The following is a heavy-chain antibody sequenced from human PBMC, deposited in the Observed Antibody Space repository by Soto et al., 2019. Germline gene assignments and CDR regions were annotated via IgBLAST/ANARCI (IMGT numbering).Heavy chain of an antibody. CDR1: GFTFSSYG. CDR2: IWYDGSNK. CDR3: ARAVKGYSSSWYHPPNYYYYGMDV. D-gene: IGHD6-13*01. J-gene: IGHJ6*02. Sequence: GGSLRLSCAASGFTFSSYGMHWVRQAPGKGLEWVAVIWYDGSNKYYADSVKGRFTISRDNSKNTLYLQMNSLRAEDTAVYYCARAVKGYSSSWYHPPNYYYYGMDVWGQGTTVTVSS. V-gene: IGHV3-33*01.